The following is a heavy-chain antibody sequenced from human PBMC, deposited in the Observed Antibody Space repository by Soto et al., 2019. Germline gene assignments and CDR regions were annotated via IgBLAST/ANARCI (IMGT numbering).Heavy chain of an antibody. J-gene: IGHJ4*02. V-gene: IGHV2-5*02. CDR1: GFSLSTSGVG. CDR3: AHIYQARPDFDY. D-gene: IGHD6-6*01. CDR2: IYWDDDK. Sequence: QITLKESGPTLVKPTQTLTLTCTFSGFSLSTSGVGVGWIRQPPGKALEWLALIYWDDDKRYSPSLKSRLTITKDTSKNQVVLSMTNMDPVDTATYYCAHIYQARPDFDYWGQGTLVTVSS.